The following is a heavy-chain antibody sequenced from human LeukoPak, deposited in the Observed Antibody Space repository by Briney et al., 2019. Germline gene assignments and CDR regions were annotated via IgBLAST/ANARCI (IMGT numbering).Heavy chain of an antibody. D-gene: IGHD2-21*02. Sequence: SETLSLTCTVSGGSISSHYWSWIRQPPGKGVEWIGYIHYCGTTNYNPSLKSRVSISADTSENQMSLRLSSVTAADTAVYYCARHAHHGDHGYWGQGTLVTVSS. J-gene: IGHJ4*02. CDR1: GGSISSHY. V-gene: IGHV4-59*08. CDR3: ARHAHHGDHGY. CDR2: IHYCGTT.